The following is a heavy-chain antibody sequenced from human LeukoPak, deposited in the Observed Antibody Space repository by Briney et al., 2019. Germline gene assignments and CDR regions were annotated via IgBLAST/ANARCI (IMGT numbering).Heavy chain of an antibody. CDR3: ATSEDGGLLFDP. J-gene: IGHJ5*02. Sequence: SETLSLTCAVSGGSISSGGYSWSWIRQPPGKGLEWIGYIYYSGSTYYNPSLKSRVTISVDTSKNQFSLKLSSVTAADTAVYYCATSEDGGLLFDPWGQGTLVAVSS. V-gene: IGHV4-30-4*07. CDR2: IYYSGST. D-gene: IGHD4-23*01. CDR1: GGSISSGGYS.